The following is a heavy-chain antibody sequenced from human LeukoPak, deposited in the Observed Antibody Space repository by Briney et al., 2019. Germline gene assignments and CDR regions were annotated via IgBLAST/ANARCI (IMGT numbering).Heavy chain of an antibody. D-gene: IGHD2/OR15-2a*01. Sequence: ASVKVSCKASGYLFTTYYLHWVRQAPGQGLEWMGIINPSGDSTSYAQKFQGRVTMTRDTSTSTVYMELSSLRAEDTAVYYCARNMGYYYYYAMDVWGQGTTVTVS. CDR2: INPSGDST. CDR1: GYLFTTYY. V-gene: IGHV1-46*01. CDR3: ARNMGYYYYYAMDV. J-gene: IGHJ6*02.